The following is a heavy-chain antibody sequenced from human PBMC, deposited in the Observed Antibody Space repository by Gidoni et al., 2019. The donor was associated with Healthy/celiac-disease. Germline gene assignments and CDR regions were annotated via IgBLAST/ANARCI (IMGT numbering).Heavy chain of an antibody. CDR2: ISSSGSTI. V-gene: IGHV3-11*01. J-gene: IGHJ4*02. CDR3: ARDGIGWFGAPPGYYFDY. CDR1: GFTFSDYH. Sequence: AASGFTFSDYHMSWIRQAPGKGLEWVSYISSSGSTIYYADSVKGRFTISRDNAKNSLCLQMNSLRAEDTAVYYCARDGIGWFGAPPGYYFDYWGQGTLVTVSS. D-gene: IGHD3-10*01.